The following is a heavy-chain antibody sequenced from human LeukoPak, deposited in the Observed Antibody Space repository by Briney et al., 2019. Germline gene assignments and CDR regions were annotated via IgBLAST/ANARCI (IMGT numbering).Heavy chain of an antibody. CDR2: IYCSGTI. CDR1: GGSISSYS. D-gene: IGHD6-19*01. CDR3: ARDGYSSGWYDY. J-gene: IGHJ4*02. V-gene: IGHV4-59*01. Sequence: SETLSLTCSVSGGSISSYSWSWIRQPPGKGLEWIGCIYCSGTIYYNPSLKRRVTISVDTSKSQFSLRLTSVTAADTAVYYCARDGYSSGWYDYWGQGTLVTVSS.